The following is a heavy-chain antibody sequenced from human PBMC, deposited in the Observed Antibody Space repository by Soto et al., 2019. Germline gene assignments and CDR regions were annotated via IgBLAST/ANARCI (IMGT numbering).Heavy chain of an antibody. CDR2: INSDGSST. Sequence: EVQLMESGGGLVQPGGSLRLSCAASGFTFTSYWMHWVRQAPGKGLVWVSGINSDGSSTVYVDSVKGRFTISRDNAKNTLYLQMNSLRAEDTAVYYCTRSITGYSYADTWGQGTLVTVSS. CDR3: TRSITGYSYADT. V-gene: IGHV3-74*01. D-gene: IGHD5-18*01. CDR1: GFTFTSYW. J-gene: IGHJ5*02.